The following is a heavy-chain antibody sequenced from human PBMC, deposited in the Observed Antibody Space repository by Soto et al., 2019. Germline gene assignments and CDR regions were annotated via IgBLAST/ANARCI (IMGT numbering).Heavy chain of an antibody. CDR2: ISGSGGST. J-gene: IGHJ6*02. D-gene: IGHD2-8*01. CDR3: ERDPIDIVLLVYAISYYYLIDV. V-gene: IGHV3-23*01. CDR1: GFTFSSYA. Sequence: GRSLRLSCAASGFTFSSYAMSWVRQAPGKGLEWVSAISGSGGSTYYADSVKGRFTISRDNSKNTLYLQMNSLRAEDTAGYYCERDPIDIVLLVYAISYYYLIDVWGQGSTVTVS.